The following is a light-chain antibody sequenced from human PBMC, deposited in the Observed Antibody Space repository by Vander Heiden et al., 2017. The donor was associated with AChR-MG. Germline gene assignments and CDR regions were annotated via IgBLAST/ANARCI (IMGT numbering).Light chain of an antibody. V-gene: IGKV4-1*01. CDR2: WAS. Sequence: IVMTQSPDSLAVSLGERATINCKSSQSLLSDSKNFLAWFEQRPGRPPNLLLYWASTRASGAPDRFGDAGSGTDFTLTVSSLQAEDVAVYYCQQYYSEPLTFGQGTKLQVK. CDR1: QSLLSDSKNF. CDR3: QQYYSEPLT. J-gene: IGKJ2*01.